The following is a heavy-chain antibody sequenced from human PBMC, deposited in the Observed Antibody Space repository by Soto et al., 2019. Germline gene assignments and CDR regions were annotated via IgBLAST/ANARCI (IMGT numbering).Heavy chain of an antibody. J-gene: IGHJ4*02. CDR2: ISSSSTI. Sequence: PGGSLRLACASSGVSFRSYSMNWSCQAPGKGLEWVSYISSSSTIYYADSVKGRFTISRDNAKNSLYLQMNSLRAEDTAVYYCASDIVTGYRNTYFDYWGQGTLVTVSS. CDR1: GVSFRSYS. D-gene: IGHD3-9*01. CDR3: ASDIVTGYRNTYFDY. V-gene: IGHV3-48*01.